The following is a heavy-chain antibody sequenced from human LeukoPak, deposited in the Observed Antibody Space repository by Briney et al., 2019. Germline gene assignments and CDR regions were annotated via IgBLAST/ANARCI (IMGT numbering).Heavy chain of an antibody. CDR3: ARKDCSSNSCYAPFDY. J-gene: IGHJ4*02. D-gene: IGHD2-2*01. V-gene: IGHV4-34*01. CDR1: GGSFSGYY. CDR2: INHSGST. Sequence: PSETLSLTCAVYGGSFSGYYWSWIRQPPGKGLEWIGEINHSGSTNYNPSLKSRVTISVDTSKNQFSLKLNSVTAADTAVYYCARKDCSSNSCYAPFDYWGQGTLVTVSS.